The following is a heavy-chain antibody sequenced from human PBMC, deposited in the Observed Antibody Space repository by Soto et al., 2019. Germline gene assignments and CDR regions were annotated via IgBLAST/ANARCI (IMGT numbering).Heavy chain of an antibody. CDR1: GGSISSYY. Sequence: QVQLQESGPGLVKPSETLSLTCTVSGGSISSYYWSWIRQPPGKGLEWIGYIYYSGSTNYNPSLKSRVTISVRTSKNHCSLKLSSVTAADTAVYYCARGHDFGHFVYWCQGTLVAVSS. J-gene: IGHJ4*02. D-gene: IGHD3-3*01. CDR3: ARGHDFGHFVY. CDR2: IYYSGST. V-gene: IGHV4-59*01.